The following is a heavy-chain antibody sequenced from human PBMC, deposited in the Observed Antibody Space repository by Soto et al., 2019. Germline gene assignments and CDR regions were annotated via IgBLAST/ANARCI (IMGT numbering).Heavy chain of an antibody. CDR2: IKYSGTT. D-gene: IGHD1-26*01. CDR1: GGYISIIRCH. CDR3: AGHGITGSYYDAFDI. V-gene: IGHV4-39*01. J-gene: IGHJ3*02. Sequence: ESGSVTCTLAGGYISIIRCHWGWIRESPGKGLELIASIKYSGTTFYNPSLKSGVTLSVDTSKNQFALKLSSVTAAETSVYYCAGHGITGSYYDAFDIWGQGKMVT.